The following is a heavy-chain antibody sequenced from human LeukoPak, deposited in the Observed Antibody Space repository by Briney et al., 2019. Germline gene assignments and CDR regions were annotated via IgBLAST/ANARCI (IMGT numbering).Heavy chain of an antibody. Sequence: PSETLSLTCTASGGSISSYCWSWIRQSPGKGVEWIPYMFYNVSTNYSPSLKSRVTIPVDTSKNQFSLQLISVTAADTAVYFCARQGSGRAFDIWGQGTMVTVSS. CDR2: MFYNVST. J-gene: IGHJ3*02. CDR3: ARQGSGRAFDI. CDR1: GGSISSYC. V-gene: IGHV4-59*08.